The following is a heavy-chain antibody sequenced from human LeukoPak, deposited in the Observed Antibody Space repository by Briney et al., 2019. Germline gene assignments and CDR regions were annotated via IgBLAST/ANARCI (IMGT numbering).Heavy chain of an antibody. CDR1: RFTFSSYW. V-gene: IGHV3-7*01. Sequence: PGGSLRLSCAASRFTFSSYWMTWVRQAPGKGLEWVANIKQDGGVKYYVDSVKGRFTISRDNAKNSLYLQMNSLRVEDTAVYYCARGQGLASWGQGTLVTVSS. D-gene: IGHD6-19*01. CDR2: IKQDGGVK. CDR3: ARGQGLAS. J-gene: IGHJ5*02.